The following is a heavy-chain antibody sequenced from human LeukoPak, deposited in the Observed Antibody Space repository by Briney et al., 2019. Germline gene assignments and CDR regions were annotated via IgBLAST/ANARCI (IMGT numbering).Heavy chain of an antibody. CDR2: IYSGGST. V-gene: IGHV3-66*01. J-gene: IGHJ6*03. D-gene: IGHD5-18*01. Sequence: PGGSLRLSCAASGFTVGSTDMSWVRLAPGKGREWVSVIYSGGSTYYADSVKGRFTISRDNAKNSLYLQMNSLRAEDTAVYYCARDGRIQLWDYYYYMDVWGKGTTVTVSS. CDR1: GFTVGSTD. CDR3: ARDGRIQLWDYYYYMDV.